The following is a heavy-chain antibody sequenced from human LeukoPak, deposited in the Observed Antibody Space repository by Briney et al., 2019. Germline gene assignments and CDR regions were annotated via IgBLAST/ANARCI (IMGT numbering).Heavy chain of an antibody. CDR1: GFSFTSYG. CDR2: ITYDGYYK. CDR3: ARDRTGDSVCDY. D-gene: IGHD4-17*01. J-gene: IGHJ4*02. Sequence: GGSLRLSCAASGFSFTSYGMHWVRQAPGKGLEWVALITYDGYYKYYSDSVKGRFTISRDNSKNTLYLQMNSLRPEDTAVYYCARDRTGDSVCDYWGQGTLVTVSS. V-gene: IGHV3-30*03.